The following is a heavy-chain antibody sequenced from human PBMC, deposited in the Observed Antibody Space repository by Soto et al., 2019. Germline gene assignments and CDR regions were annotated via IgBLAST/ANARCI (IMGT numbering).Heavy chain of an antibody. D-gene: IGHD6-19*01. CDR1: GFTFNDAW. CDR2: LKGRNVGGTI. CDR3: TTEFGYSSGKNDH. V-gene: IGHV3-15*07. J-gene: IGHJ4*02. Sequence: EVQLVESGGGLVKPGGSLRLSCATYGFTFNDAWLSWVRQAPGKGLEWVGRLKGRNVGGTIDYAAPVTGRCPISSDESQNTLRLQMNSLKIEDTAVYYCTTEFGYSSGKNDHWGQGALVTVSS.